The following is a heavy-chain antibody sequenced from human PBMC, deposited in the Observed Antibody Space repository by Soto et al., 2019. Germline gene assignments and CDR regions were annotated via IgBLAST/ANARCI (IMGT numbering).Heavy chain of an antibody. Sequence: SETLSFTYAVFGRSISSHGYSWSWIRQPPGKGLKWIGYIYHSGSTYYNPSLKSRVTISVDRSKNQFSLKLSSVTAGDTAVYYCARVPDVCGQGTTVTVSS. J-gene: IGHJ6*02. CDR3: ARVPDV. CDR1: GRSISSHGYS. V-gene: IGHV4-30-2*01. CDR2: IYHSGST.